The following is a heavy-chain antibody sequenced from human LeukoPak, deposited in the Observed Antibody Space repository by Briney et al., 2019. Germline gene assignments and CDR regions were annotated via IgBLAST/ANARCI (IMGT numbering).Heavy chain of an antibody. Sequence: GGSLRLSCAASGFTFSSYGMHWVRQAPGKGLEWVAVISYDGSNKYYADSVKGRFTISRDNSKNTLYLQMNSLRAEDTAVYYCARGSYFDYWGQGTLVTVSS. CDR2: ISYDGSNK. CDR1: GFTFSSYG. V-gene: IGHV3-30*03. J-gene: IGHJ4*02. CDR3: ARGSYFDY.